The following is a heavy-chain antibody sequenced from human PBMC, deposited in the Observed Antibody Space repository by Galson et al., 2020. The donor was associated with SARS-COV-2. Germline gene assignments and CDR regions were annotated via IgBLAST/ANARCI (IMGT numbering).Heavy chain of an antibody. CDR2: TYYRSTWNN. CDR3: ARDPSDLTYFDY. D-gene: IGHD3-9*01. V-gene: IGHV6-1*01. CDR1: GDNVSSDRAA. Sequence: SQTLSLTCVNSGDNVSSDRAAWNWIRQSPSRGLEWLGRTYYRSTWNNDYAVSLKGRIIINPDTSENQFTLQLDSVTPEDTAVYYCARDPSDLTYFDYWGQGTLVTVSS. J-gene: IGHJ4*02.